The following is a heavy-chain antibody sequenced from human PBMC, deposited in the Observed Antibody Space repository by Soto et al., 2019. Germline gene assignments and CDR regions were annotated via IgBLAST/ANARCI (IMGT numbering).Heavy chain of an antibody. V-gene: IGHV1-69*13. Sequence: ASVKVSCKAPGGTFKNNGISWVRQAPGQGLEWMGGIIPVFGTTNYAQKFQGRLTITADDFTSTVYMELSRLRYEDTAVYYCARENGVAVATIIYYFQYWGAGTLVTVSS. CDR3: ARENGVAVATIIYYFQY. D-gene: IGHD5-12*01. CDR2: IIPVFGTT. J-gene: IGHJ4*02. CDR1: GGTFKNNG.